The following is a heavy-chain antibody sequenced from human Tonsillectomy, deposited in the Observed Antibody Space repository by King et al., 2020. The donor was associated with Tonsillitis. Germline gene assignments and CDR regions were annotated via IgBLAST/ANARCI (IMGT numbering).Heavy chain of an antibody. Sequence: QLQESGPGLVKPSETLSLTCTVSGGSISSSSYYWGWIRQPPGKGRELIGSIYYSGSAYYNPAPKSRVTIFVDTSKNHVSLKLSSVTAADTAVYYCARHPSLSIAARLDYWGQGTLVTVSS. CDR2: IYYSGSA. J-gene: IGHJ4*02. CDR1: GGSISSSSYY. V-gene: IGHV4-39*01. D-gene: IGHD6-6*01. CDR3: ARHPSLSIAARLDY.